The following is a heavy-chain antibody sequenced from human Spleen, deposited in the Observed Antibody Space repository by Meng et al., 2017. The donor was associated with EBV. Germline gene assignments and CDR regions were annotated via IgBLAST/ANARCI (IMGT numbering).Heavy chain of an antibody. D-gene: IGHD4-17*01. V-gene: IGHV1-69*06. CDR3: ASLRDGDYQYYFDY. Sequence: QVQVVQSGAEVKKLGSSVKVSGKASGGAFRYSAISWVRQAPGQGLEWMGGLIPIFGTTNYAQKFQGRVTITADKSTSTTYMELSSLRSEDTAVYYCASLRDGDYQYYFDYWGQGTLVTVSS. J-gene: IGHJ4*02. CDR1: GGAFRYSA. CDR2: LIPIFGTT.